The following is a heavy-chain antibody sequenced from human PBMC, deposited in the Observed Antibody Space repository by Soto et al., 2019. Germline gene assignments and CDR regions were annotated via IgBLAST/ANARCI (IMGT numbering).Heavy chain of an antibody. Sequence: SETLSLTCAVYGGSFSGYYWSWIRQPPGKGLEWIGEINHSGSTNYNPSLKSRVTISVDTSKNQFSLKLSSVTAADTAVYYCARKYCSGGSCYYFDYWGQGTLVTVPS. CDR2: INHSGST. CDR1: GGSFSGYY. V-gene: IGHV4-34*01. CDR3: ARKYCSGGSCYYFDY. D-gene: IGHD2-15*01. J-gene: IGHJ4*02.